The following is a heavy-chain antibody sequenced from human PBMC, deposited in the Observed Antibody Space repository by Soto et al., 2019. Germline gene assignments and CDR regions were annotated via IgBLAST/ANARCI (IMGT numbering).Heavy chain of an antibody. J-gene: IGHJ6*02. V-gene: IGHV1-69*01. CDR3: AICFMEHIVGVTASKPHCAYDGMDV. CDR2: IIPIFGRA. Sequence: QVQLVQSGAEVKKPGSSVKVSCKASGGTFSSYAISWVRQGPGQGLEWMGGIIPIFGRANYAQKFQGRGTITAEEYTSTASMELSSLRSEDTAVYYFAICFMEHIVGVTASKPHCAYDGMDVWGQGTTVTVSS. CDR1: GGTFSSYA. D-gene: IGHD2-21*02.